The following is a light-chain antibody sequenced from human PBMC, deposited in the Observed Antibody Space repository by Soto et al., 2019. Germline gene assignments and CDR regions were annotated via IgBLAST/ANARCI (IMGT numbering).Light chain of an antibody. Sequence: EIVVTQSPGTLSLSPGERVTLSCRTSQSLTSFYLAWYQQKPGQAPRLLIYTTSSRATGVPAKFSGSGSGTEFTLTIDSLQSEDFVLYYCQQYNSWPRTFGQGTKVDIK. V-gene: IGKV3-15*01. CDR2: TTS. CDR3: QQYNSWPRT. CDR1: QSLTSFY. J-gene: IGKJ1*01.